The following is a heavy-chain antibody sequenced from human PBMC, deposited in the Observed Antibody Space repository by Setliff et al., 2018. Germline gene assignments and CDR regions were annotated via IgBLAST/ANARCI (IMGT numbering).Heavy chain of an antibody. V-gene: IGHV1-18*01. Sequence: SVKVSCKASGYTFTNYGISWVRQAPGQGLEWMGWISAYNDNTNYAQKVQGRVTMTTDTSTSTAYMELRSLTSDDTAVYYCAREGRRYYDSSGYYYDPYYYYYMDVWGKGTTVTAP. CDR2: ISAYNDNT. CDR1: GYTFTNYG. CDR3: AREGRRYYDSSGYYYDPYYYYYMDV. J-gene: IGHJ6*03. D-gene: IGHD3-22*01.